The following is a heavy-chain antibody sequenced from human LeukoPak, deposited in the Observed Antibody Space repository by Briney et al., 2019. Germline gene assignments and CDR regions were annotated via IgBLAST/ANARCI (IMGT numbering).Heavy chain of an antibody. J-gene: IGHJ4*02. V-gene: IGHV3-53*01. CDR2: IYSGGST. CDR1: GFTVSSNY. CDR3: ARVQYSSGPHLSYFDY. Sequence: PGGSLRLSCAASGFTVSSNYMSWIRQAPGKGLEWVSVIYSGGSTYYADSVKGRFTISRDDSKNTLYLQMNSLRAEDTAVYYCARVQYSSGPHLSYFDYWGQGTLVTVSS. D-gene: IGHD6-19*01.